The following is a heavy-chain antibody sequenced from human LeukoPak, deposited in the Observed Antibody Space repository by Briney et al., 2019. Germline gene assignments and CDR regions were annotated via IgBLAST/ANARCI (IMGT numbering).Heavy chain of an antibody. CDR1: GYSISSGYY. Sequence: SETLSLTCTVSGYSISSGYYWGWIRQPPGKGLEWIGSIYHSGSTHYNPSLKSQVTISVDTSKNQVSLKLRSVTAADTAVYYCARTTEGYAGGPGYSYYYYMDVWGKGTTVTISS. V-gene: IGHV4-38-2*02. D-gene: IGHD5-12*01. CDR3: ARTTEGYAGGPGYSYYYYMDV. CDR2: IYHSGST. J-gene: IGHJ6*03.